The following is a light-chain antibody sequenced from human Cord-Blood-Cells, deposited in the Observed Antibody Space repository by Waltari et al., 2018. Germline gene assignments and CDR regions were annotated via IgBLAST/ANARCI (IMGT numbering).Light chain of an antibody. V-gene: IGKV3-15*01. Sequence: EIVMTQSPATLSVSPGERATLSCRASQSVSSNLAWYQQKPGQAPRLLIYGASTRATGIPARFSGSGSGTEFTLTISSLQSEDFAVYYCQQYNNWPQATCGPGTKVDIK. CDR1: QSVSSN. J-gene: IGKJ3*01. CDR2: GAS. CDR3: QQYNNWPQAT.